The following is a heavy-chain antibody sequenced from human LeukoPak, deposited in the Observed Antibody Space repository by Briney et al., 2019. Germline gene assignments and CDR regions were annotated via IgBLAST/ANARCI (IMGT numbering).Heavy chain of an antibody. CDR2: ISGSGENT. D-gene: IGHD2-8*01. J-gene: IGHJ4*02. CDR3: ARGMTDFDY. CDR1: GFTFSSYG. Sequence: GGSLRLSCAASGFTFSSYGITWVRQAPGKGLEWVSGISGSGENTYYADSVKGRFTISRDNSKNTLYLQMNSLRAEDTAVYYCARGMTDFDYWGQGTLVTVSS. V-gene: IGHV3-23*01.